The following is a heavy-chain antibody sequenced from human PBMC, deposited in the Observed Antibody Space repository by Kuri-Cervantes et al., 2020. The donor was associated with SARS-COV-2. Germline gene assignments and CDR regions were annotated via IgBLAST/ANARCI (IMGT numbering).Heavy chain of an antibody. CDR3: AREEGGELGEAFDY. J-gene: IGHJ4*02. CDR1: GFTFTSYW. V-gene: IGHV3-21*01. Sequence: GESLKISCAASGFTFTSYWMNWIRQAPGKGLEWVASIDSSSYYIYHADSVKGRLTISRDNAKTSLYLQMNSLKLEDTAVYYCAREEGGELGEAFDYWGQGALVTVSS. D-gene: IGHD7-27*01. CDR2: IDSSSYYI.